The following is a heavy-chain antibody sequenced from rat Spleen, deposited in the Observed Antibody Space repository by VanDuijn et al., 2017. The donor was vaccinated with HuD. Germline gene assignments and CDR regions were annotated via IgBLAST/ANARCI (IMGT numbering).Heavy chain of an antibody. CDR3: TTSIAATTY. V-gene: IGHV5-46*01. J-gene: IGHJ2*01. CDR2: IGSSGGSI. D-gene: IGHD1-2*01. Sequence: EVQLVESGGGLVQPGRSMKLSCAALGFTFSTFPMAWVRQAPTKGLEWVATIGSSGGSIFYRDSVKGRFTISRDNAKSTLYLQMNSLKSDDTATYYCTTSIAATTYWGQGVMVTVSS. CDR1: GFTFSTFP.